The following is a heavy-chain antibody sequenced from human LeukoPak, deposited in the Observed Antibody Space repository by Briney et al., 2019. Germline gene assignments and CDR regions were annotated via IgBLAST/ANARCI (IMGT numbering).Heavy chain of an antibody. D-gene: IGHD3-16*01. CDR3: ARELRSYYYYGMDV. Sequence: GASVTVSCKASGYTFTGYYMHWVRQAPGQGLEWMGWINPNSGGTNYAQKFQGRVTMTRDTSISTAYMELSRLRSDDTAVYYCARELRSYYYYGMDVWGQGTTVTVSS. J-gene: IGHJ6*02. CDR2: INPNSGGT. V-gene: IGHV1-2*02. CDR1: GYTFTGYY.